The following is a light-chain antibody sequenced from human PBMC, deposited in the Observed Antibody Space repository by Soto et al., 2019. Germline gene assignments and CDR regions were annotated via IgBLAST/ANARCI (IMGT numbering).Light chain of an antibody. J-gene: IGKJ4*01. CDR1: QDISNY. Sequence: DIQMTQSPSSLSASVGDRVTITCQASQDISNYLNWYQQKPGKAPKLLIYDASNLETGVPSRFSGSGSGTDFTCTISILQPEDIATYYFQQYDNLPLTFGGGTKVEIK. V-gene: IGKV1-33*01. CDR2: DAS. CDR3: QQYDNLPLT.